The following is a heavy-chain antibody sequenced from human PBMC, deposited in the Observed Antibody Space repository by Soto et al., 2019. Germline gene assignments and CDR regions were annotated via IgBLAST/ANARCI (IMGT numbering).Heavy chain of an antibody. CDR2: TYHRGST. CDR1: GVSISIYF. Sequence: SETLSLTCSVSGVSISIYFWSWIRQAPGRGLEWIGYTYHRGSTNYSPSLKSRVAISLDTSENQFSLKVNSVTAADTAVYYCARIGGYHGPLDYWGQGTPVTVSS. D-gene: IGHD6-25*01. J-gene: IGHJ4*02. CDR3: ARIGGYHGPLDY. V-gene: IGHV4-59*01.